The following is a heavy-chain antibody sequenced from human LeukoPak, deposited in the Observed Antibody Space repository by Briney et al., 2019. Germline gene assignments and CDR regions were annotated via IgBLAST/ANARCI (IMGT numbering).Heavy chain of an antibody. J-gene: IGHJ4*02. D-gene: IGHD3-22*01. Sequence: GGSLRLSCAASGFTFSSYWMSWVRQAPGKGLEWVANIKQDGSEKYYVDSVKGRFTISRDNAKNSLYLQMNRLRAEDTAVYYCARERGDSTAYYSYYFDYWGQGTLVTVSS. CDR1: GFTFSSYW. CDR3: ARERGDSTAYYSYYFDY. V-gene: IGHV3-7*01. CDR2: IKQDGSEK.